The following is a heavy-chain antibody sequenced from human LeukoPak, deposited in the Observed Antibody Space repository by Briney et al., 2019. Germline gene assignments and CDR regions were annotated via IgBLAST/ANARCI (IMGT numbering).Heavy chain of an antibody. CDR1: GFTFSSYA. J-gene: IGHJ4*02. Sequence: PGGSLRFSCAASGFTFSSYAMRWVRQAPGKGLEWVAVISYDGSNKYYADSVKGRFTISRDNAKNTLYLQMNSLRAEDTAVYYSASGFSSGWGPRSNPYNWGQGTLVTVSS. CDR3: ASGFSSGWGPRSNPYN. D-gene: IGHD6-19*01. CDR2: ISYDGSNK. V-gene: IGHV3-30-3*01.